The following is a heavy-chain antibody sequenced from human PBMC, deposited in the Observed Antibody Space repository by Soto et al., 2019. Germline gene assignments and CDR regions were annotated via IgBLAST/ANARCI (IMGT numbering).Heavy chain of an antibody. J-gene: IGHJ4*02. CDR3: ATDPTPSFCPHCAFNYFDS. D-gene: IGHD2-15*01. V-gene: IGHV3-30*04. Sequence: QVQLVESGGGVVQPGRSLRLSCAASGFTFSISLMHWVRQAPGKGLEWVALISYDGTNKFYADSVKGRFTISRDNYKITLYWQVDILRPEYAAVYYCATDPTPSFCPHCAFNYFDSWGQGTLVTVSS. CDR1: GFTFSISL. CDR2: ISYDGTNK.